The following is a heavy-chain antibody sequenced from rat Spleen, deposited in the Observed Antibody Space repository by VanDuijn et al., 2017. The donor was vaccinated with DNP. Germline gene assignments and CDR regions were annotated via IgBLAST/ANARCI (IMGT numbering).Heavy chain of an antibody. D-gene: IGHD1-2*01. CDR1: GFSFSDYG. V-gene: IGHV5S13*01. J-gene: IGHJ2*01. Sequence: EVQLVGSGGGLVQPGRSMKLSCAASGFSFSDYGMAWVRQAPTKGLQWVASITTAGGHAYYRDSVKGRFTISRDNAKNTQYLQMDSLRSEDTATYYCARHRAIAAIWDYWGQGVMVTVSS. CDR2: ITTAGGHA. CDR3: ARHRAIAAIWDY.